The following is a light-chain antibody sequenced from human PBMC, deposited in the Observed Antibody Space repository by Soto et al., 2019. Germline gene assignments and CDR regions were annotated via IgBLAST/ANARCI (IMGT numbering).Light chain of an antibody. J-gene: IGKJ4*01. CDR3: QQSYSTPPLT. CDR1: QSMSSY. V-gene: IGKV1-39*01. Sequence: DIQMTQSPSSLSASVGDRATIXXRASQSMSSYLNWYQQKPGKASKLXXYAASSMQSGVPSRFSGSGSGTDFTLTISSLQPEDFATYYCQQSYSTPPLTFGGGTKVEIK. CDR2: AAS.